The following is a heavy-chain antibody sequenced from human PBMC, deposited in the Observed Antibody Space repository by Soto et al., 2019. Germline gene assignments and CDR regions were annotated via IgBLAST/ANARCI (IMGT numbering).Heavy chain of an antibody. J-gene: IGHJ6*03. Sequence: QVQLQQWGAGLLKPSETLSLTCAVYGGSFSGYYWSWIRQPPGKGLEWIGEINHSGSTNYNPSLTSRVTISVDTSKNQFSLKLSSVTAADTAVYYCARGSKVLRYFDWLLGSYYYYMDVWGKGTTVTVSS. V-gene: IGHV4-34*01. D-gene: IGHD3-9*01. CDR3: ARGSKVLRYFDWLLGSYYYYMDV. CDR2: INHSGST. CDR1: GGSFSGYY.